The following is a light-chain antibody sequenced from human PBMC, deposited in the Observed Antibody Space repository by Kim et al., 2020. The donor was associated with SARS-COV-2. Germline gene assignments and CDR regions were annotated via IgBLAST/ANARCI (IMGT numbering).Light chain of an antibody. CDR1: QSVSSTY. V-gene: IGKV3-20*01. CDR2: GAS. J-gene: IGKJ1*01. CDR3: QQYDSSPWT. Sequence: EIVLTQSPGTLSLSPGERATLSCRARQSVSSTYLAWYQQKPGQAPRLLIYGASSRATGIPDRFSGSGSGTDFTLTISRLEPEDFAVYYCQQYDSSPWTFGQGTKVDIK.